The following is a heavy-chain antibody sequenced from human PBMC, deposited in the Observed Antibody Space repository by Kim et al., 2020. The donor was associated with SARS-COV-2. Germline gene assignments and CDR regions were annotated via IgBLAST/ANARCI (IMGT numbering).Heavy chain of an antibody. Sequence: GESLKISCEGSGFDISGYHMAWVHQMPGKGLEWMGIIYPDDSQTKYSPSFEAQVTIPADKSINTAYLQWRSLRASDTAIYYFSRVAAIPLYFSLTRCPFQSPNFDPWGQGTLVTVSS. V-gene: IGHV5-51*07. CDR2: IYPDDSQT. CDR1: GFDISGYH. CDR3: SRVAAIPLYFSLTRCPFQSPNFDP. J-gene: IGHJ5*02. D-gene: IGHD2-15*01.